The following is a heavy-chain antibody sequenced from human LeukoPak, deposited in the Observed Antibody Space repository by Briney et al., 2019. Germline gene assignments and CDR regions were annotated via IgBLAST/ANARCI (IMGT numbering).Heavy chain of an antibody. CDR2: IKQDGSEK. CDR1: GFTFSSYW. Sequence: GGSLRLSCAASGFTFSSYWMSWVRQAPGKGLEWVANIKQDGSEKYYVDSVKGRFTISRDNAKNSLYLQMNSLRAADTAVYYCARGGDFWSGYFYYFDYWGQGTLVTVSS. V-gene: IGHV3-7*01. J-gene: IGHJ4*02. CDR3: ARGGDFWSGYFYYFDY. D-gene: IGHD3-3*01.